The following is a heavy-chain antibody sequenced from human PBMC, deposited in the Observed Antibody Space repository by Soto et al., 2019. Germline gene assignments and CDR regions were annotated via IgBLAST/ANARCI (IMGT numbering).Heavy chain of an antibody. D-gene: IGHD3-10*01. V-gene: IGHV3-7*01. Sequence: GSLTLSCAASGFTFSTYWMSWVRQAQGKGLEWVGNIKQDGSGENYVDSVKSRFTISRDNANHSLYLQMNSLRAEDTAVYYCARDRGPPRYLYYGMDVWGQGTTVTVSS. J-gene: IGHJ6*02. CDR1: GFTFSTYW. CDR2: IKQDGSGE. CDR3: ARDRGPPRYLYYGMDV.